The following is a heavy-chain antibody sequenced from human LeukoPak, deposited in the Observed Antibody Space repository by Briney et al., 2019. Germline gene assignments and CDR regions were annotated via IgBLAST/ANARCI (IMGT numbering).Heavy chain of an antibody. CDR3: ARSGYSGYEFDH. D-gene: IGHD5-12*01. CDR1: GFTFSTYR. Sequence: HPGGSLRLSCAVSGFTFSTYRMNWVRQAPGMGLEWVSYISSSSSITYYADSVKGRFTISRDNAKNSLFLQMDSLRDEDTAVYYCARSGYSGYEFDHWGQGTRVTVSS. CDR2: ISSSSSIT. J-gene: IGHJ4*02. V-gene: IGHV3-48*02.